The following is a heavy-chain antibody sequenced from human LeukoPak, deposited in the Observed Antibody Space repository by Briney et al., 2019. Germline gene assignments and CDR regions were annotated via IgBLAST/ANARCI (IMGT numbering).Heavy chain of an antibody. CDR2: IYYSGNT. CDR3: ARRPYDILTGYYGDL. CDR1: GGSISGSSYY. D-gene: IGHD3-9*01. Sequence: KSSETLSLTCTVSGGSISGSSYYWAWIRQPPGRGLEWIGSIYYSGNTYYNPSLKSRVTISVDTSKNQFSLKLSSVTAADTAVYYCARRPYDILTGYYGDLWGRGTLVTVSS. J-gene: IGHJ2*01. V-gene: IGHV4-39*07.